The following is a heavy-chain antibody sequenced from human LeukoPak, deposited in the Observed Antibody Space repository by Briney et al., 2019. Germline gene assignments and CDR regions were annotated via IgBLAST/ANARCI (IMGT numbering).Heavy chain of an antibody. CDR1: GFTFSSYW. Sequence: GGSLRLSCADSGFTFSSYWMNWVRQAPGKGLEWVANIKEDGSEKYYVDSVKGRFTISRDNAKNSLYLQMNSLRAEDTAVYYCPRDPSSLRDSFDYWGQGSLVTVSS. CDR3: PRDPSSLRDSFDY. J-gene: IGHJ4*02. CDR2: IKEDGSEK. V-gene: IGHV3-7*03.